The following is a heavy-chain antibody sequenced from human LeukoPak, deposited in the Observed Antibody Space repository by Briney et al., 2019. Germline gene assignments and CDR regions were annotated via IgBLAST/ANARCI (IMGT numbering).Heavy chain of an antibody. V-gene: IGHV3-23*01. CDR2: ISGSGGSK. CDR1: GGSFSGYY. CDR3: AKGGFGRPFDY. D-gene: IGHD3-10*01. J-gene: IGHJ4*02. Sequence: ETLSLTCAVYGGSFSGYYWSWVRQAPGKGLEWVSVISGSGGSKYYVDSVQGRFTISRDNSKNTLFLQMDSLRAEDTAVYYCAKGGFGRPFDYWGQGTLVTVSS.